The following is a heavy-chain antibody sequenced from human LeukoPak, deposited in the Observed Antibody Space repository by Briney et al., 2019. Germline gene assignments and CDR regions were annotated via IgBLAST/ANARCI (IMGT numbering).Heavy chain of an antibody. J-gene: IGHJ4*02. Sequence: ASVKVSCKASGYTFTSYDINWVRQATGQGLEWMGWMNPNSGNTGYAQKFQGRVTMTRNTSISTAYMELSSLRSEDTAVYYCARVLGCSGGSCYPTVDYWGQGTLVPVSS. CDR1: GYTFTSYD. V-gene: IGHV1-8*01. D-gene: IGHD2-15*01. CDR3: ARVLGCSGGSCYPTVDY. CDR2: MNPNSGNT.